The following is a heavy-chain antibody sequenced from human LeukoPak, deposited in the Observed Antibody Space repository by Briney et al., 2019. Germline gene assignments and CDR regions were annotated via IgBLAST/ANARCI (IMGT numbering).Heavy chain of an antibody. D-gene: IGHD2-2*01. CDR1: GFTFSDYN. J-gene: IGHJ4*02. CDR2: ISPSGRSI. V-gene: IGHV3-21*01. CDR3: ARVSCSSISCFSPILNFDY. Sequence: PGGSLRLSCAASGFTFSDYNMNWVRQTPGRGLEWVSSISPSGRSISYADSVKGRFTISRDNAKNSLYLQMSSLRAEDTAVYYCARVSCSSISCFSPILNFDYWGQGTLVTVSS.